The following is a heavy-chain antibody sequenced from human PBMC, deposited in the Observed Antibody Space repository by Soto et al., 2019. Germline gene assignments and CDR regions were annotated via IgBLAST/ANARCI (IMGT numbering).Heavy chain of an antibody. CDR2: TTASNTHP. D-gene: IGHD3-22*01. V-gene: IGHV1-18*04. CDR3: ARGGYSSGYRY. CDR1: GYTFTSFD. J-gene: IGHJ4*02. Sequence: QVQLLQSGTEVKEPGASVKVSCKASGYTFTSFDISWVRQAPGQGLEWVGWTTASNTHPHYAQKRQGRVTMTTDTSTTTAYMELRSRISDYTAISYCARGGYSSGYRYWGQGTLVTVSS.